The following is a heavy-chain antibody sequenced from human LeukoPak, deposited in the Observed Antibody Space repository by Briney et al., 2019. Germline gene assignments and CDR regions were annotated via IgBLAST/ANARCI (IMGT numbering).Heavy chain of an antibody. V-gene: IGHV4-59*08. Sequence: PSQTLSLTCAVSGGSVSSYYWSWIRQSPGKGLEWIGYIHNSGRTNYNPSLKSRVTGFVDTSKNQVSLRLSSVTAADTAVYYCARHGTISSESYFDYWGQGALVTVSS. J-gene: IGHJ4*02. CDR1: GGSVSSYY. CDR2: IHNSGRT. CDR3: ARHGTISSESYFDY. D-gene: IGHD1-14*01.